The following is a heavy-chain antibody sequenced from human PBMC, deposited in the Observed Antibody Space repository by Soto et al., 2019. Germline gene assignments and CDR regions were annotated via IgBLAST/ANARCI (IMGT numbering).Heavy chain of an antibody. J-gene: IGHJ2*01. Sequence: QLQLQESGSGLVKPSQTLSLTCAVSGGSISSGGYSWSWIRQPPGKGLEWIGYIFPSGSTYYNPSLKSRVTISIDNSKHQFSLRLTSVTAADTAVYYCASEGGSGSPDWYFELWGRGTLVTVSS. D-gene: IGHD1-26*01. CDR2: IFPSGST. V-gene: IGHV4-30-2*01. CDR1: GGSISSGGYS. CDR3: ASEGGSGSPDWYFEL.